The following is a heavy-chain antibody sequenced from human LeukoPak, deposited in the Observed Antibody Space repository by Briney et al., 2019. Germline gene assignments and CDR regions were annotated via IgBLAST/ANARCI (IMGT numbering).Heavy chain of an antibody. CDR1: GGSIIGDY. J-gene: IGHJ4*02. D-gene: IGHD6-13*01. CDR3: AKQDPAAGSDY. V-gene: IGHV4-59*08. Sequence: KSSETLSLTCTVSGGSIIGDYWSWIRQPPGKGLEWIGYIYYSGNTNYNPALKSRVTISVDTSKNQFSLRLKSVTAADTAVYYCAKQDPAAGSDYWGKGTLVIVSS. CDR2: IYYSGNT.